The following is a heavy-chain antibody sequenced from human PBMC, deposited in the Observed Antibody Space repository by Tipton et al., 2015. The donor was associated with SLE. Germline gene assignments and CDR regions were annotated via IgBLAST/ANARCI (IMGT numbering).Heavy chain of an antibody. Sequence: QLVQSGAEVKKPGSSVKVSCKASGGTFSSYAISWVRQAPGQGLEWMGGIIPMFSSAEYAQRFQGRVTITADDSTATAYMELSSLRSEDTAVYYCAKGNGLSGDDYLDSWGQGTLVTVSS. V-gene: IGHV1-69*13. J-gene: IGHJ4*02. CDR2: IIPMFSSA. CDR3: AKGNGLSGDDYLDS. CDR1: GGTFSSYA. D-gene: IGHD4/OR15-4a*01.